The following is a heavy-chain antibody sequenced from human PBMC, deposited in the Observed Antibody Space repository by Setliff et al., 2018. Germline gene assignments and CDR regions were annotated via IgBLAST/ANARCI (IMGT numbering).Heavy chain of an antibody. J-gene: IGHJ5*02. Sequence: ASVKVSCKASGYNFKTYAISWVRQAPGQGLEWMGFISLYDGHTNYAQNFQGRLTVTTDTSTSTAYMELSSLRSDDTAVYYCALEEYTSRWTKRFDPWGQGTLVTVSS. V-gene: IGHV1-18*01. D-gene: IGHD6-13*01. CDR2: ISLYDGHT. CDR3: ALEEYTSRWTKRFDP. CDR1: GYNFKTYA.